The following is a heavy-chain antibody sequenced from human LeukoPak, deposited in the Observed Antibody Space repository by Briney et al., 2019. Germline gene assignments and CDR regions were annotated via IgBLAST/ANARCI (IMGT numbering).Heavy chain of an antibody. D-gene: IGHD6-19*01. V-gene: IGHV3-66*01. CDR3: ARVARQWLASYYFDY. CDR2: IYSGGST. CDR1: GFTFSSFA. J-gene: IGHJ4*02. Sequence: GGSLRLSCAASGFTFSSFAMHWVRRAPGKGLEWVSVIYSGGSTYYADSVKGRFTISRDNSKNTLYLQMNSLRAEDTAVYYCARVARQWLASYYFDYWGQGTLVTVSS.